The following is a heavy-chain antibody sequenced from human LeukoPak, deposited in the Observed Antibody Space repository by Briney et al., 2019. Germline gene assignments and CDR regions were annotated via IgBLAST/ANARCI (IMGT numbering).Heavy chain of an antibody. D-gene: IGHD5-18*01. CDR3: AREGNTAMVELDY. J-gene: IGHJ4*02. CDR2: IWYDGSNK. Sequence: GRSLRLFCAASGFTFSSYGMHWDRQAPGKGLEWVAVIWYDGSNKYYADSVKGRFTISRDNSKNTLYLQMNSLRAEDTAVYYCAREGNTAMVELDYWGQGTLVTVSS. V-gene: IGHV3-33*01. CDR1: GFTFSSYG.